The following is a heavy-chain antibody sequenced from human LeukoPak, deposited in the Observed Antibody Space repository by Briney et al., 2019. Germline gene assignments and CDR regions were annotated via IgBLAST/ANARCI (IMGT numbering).Heavy chain of an antibody. D-gene: IGHD3-10*01. Sequence: PSETLSLTCTVSGGSISSVDYYWSWIRQPPGKGLEWIGYIYYSGSTYYNPSLKSRVTISLDTSKNQFSLRLTSVTAADTAVYYCARAIASSGSRLFDYWGQGTLVTVSS. J-gene: IGHJ4*02. CDR1: GGSISSVDYY. V-gene: IGHV4-30-4*01. CDR2: IYYSGST. CDR3: ARAIASSGSRLFDY.